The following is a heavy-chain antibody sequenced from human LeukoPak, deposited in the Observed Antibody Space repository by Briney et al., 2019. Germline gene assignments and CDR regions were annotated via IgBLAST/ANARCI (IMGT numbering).Heavy chain of an antibody. CDR2: INPNSGGT. Sequence: ASVKVSCKASGYTFTDYYIHWVRQAPGQGLEWMGRINPNSGGTNCAQNFQGRVTMTRDTSISTAYMELSRLRSDDTAVYYCARYPSYCTNGVCPPGNWFDPWGQGTLVTVSS. D-gene: IGHD2-8*01. J-gene: IGHJ5*02. CDR3: ARYPSYCTNGVCPPGNWFDP. CDR1: GYTFTDYY. V-gene: IGHV1-2*06.